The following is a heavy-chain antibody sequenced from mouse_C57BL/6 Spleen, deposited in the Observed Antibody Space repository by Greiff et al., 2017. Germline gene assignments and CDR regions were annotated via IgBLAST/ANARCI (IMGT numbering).Heavy chain of an antibody. CDR1: GYTFTSYW. Sequence: QVQLQQPGAELVRPGSSVKLSCTASGYTFTSYWMDWLKQRPGQGLEWIGNIYPSDSETHYNQKFKDKATLPVDKSSSTAYMQLSSLTSEDSAVYYCARRSGLRDYGGQGTTLTVSS. V-gene: IGHV1-61*01. D-gene: IGHD3-1*01. J-gene: IGHJ2*01. CDR3: ARRSGLRDY. CDR2: IYPSDSET.